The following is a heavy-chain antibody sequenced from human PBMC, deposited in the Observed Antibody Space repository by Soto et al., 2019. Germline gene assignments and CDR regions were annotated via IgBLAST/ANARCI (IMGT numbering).Heavy chain of an antibody. J-gene: IGHJ5*02. CDR2: TYYSGST. Sequence: QVQLQESGPGLVKPSQTLSLTCTVSGGSISSGGYYWSWIRQHPGKGLEWIGYTYYSGSTYYNPSLKSRVTLSVDTSKNQFSLKLSSVTAADTAVYYCARELRGRNWSDPWGQGTLVTVSS. D-gene: IGHD3-16*01. CDR3: ARELRGRNWSDP. CDR1: GGSISSGGYY. V-gene: IGHV4-31*03.